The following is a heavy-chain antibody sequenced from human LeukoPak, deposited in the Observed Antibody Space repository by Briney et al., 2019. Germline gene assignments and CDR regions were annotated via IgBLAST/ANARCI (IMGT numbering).Heavy chain of an antibody. J-gene: IGHJ4*02. CDR1: GGSFSGYY. CDR2: INHSGST. D-gene: IGHD2-8*01. Sequence: SETLSLTCAVYGGSFSGYYWSWIRQPPGKGLEWIGEINHSGSTNYNPSLKSRVTISVDTSKNQFSLKLSSVTAADTAVYYCARGGYCTNGVCYWYSGSCYYFDYRGQGTLVTVSS. CDR3: ARGGYCTNGVCYWYSGSCYYFDY. V-gene: IGHV4-34*01.